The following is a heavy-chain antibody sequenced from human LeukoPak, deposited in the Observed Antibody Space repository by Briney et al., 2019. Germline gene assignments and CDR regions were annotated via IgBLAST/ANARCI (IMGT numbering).Heavy chain of an antibody. CDR2: IRYDGSNK. V-gene: IGHV3-30*02. J-gene: IGHJ4*02. Sequence: PGGSLRLSCAASGFTFSSYSMNWVRQAPGKGLEWVAFIRYDGSNKYYADSVKGRFTISRDNSKNTLYLQMNSLRAEDTAVYYCAKDGGSSGWYVSDYWGQGTLVTVSS. CDR1: GFTFSSYS. CDR3: AKDGGSSGWYVSDY. D-gene: IGHD6-19*01.